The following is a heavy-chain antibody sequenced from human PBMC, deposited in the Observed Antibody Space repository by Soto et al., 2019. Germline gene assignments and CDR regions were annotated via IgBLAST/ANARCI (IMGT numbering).Heavy chain of an antibody. D-gene: IGHD3-9*01. V-gene: IGHV6-1*01. CDR2: TYYRSKWYN. Sequence: SQTLSLTCAISGDSVSSNSAAWNWIRQSPSRGLEWLGRTYYRSKWYNDYAVSVKSRITINPDTSKNQFSLQLNSVTPEDTAVYYCARAGYDILTGYYSPDVWGQGTTVTVSS. CDR1: GDSVSSNSAA. CDR3: ARAGYDILTGYYSPDV. J-gene: IGHJ6*02.